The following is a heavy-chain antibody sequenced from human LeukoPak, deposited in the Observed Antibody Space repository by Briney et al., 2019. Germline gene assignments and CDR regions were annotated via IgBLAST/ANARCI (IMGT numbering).Heavy chain of an antibody. Sequence: SETLSLTCTVSGGSISSYYWSWIRQPAGKGLEWIGRIYTSGSTNYNPSLKSRVTMSVDTSKNQFSLKLGSVTAADTAVYYCARGRYGSGSYSFDYWGQGTLVTVSS. CDR1: GGSISSYY. CDR2: IYTSGST. D-gene: IGHD3-10*01. CDR3: ARGRYGSGSYSFDY. J-gene: IGHJ4*02. V-gene: IGHV4-4*07.